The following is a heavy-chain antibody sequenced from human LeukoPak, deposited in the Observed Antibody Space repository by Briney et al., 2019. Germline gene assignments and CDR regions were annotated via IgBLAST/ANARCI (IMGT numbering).Heavy chain of an antibody. Sequence: GGTLRLSCAASGFTFSSYGMSWVRQAPGKGLEWVSAISGSGGSTYYADSVKGRFTISRDNSKNTLYLQMNSLRAEDTAVYYCAKDQDVMTTVTPIDYWGQGTLVTVSS. V-gene: IGHV3-23*01. CDR3: AKDQDVMTTVTPIDY. J-gene: IGHJ4*02. CDR1: GFTFSSYG. D-gene: IGHD4-17*01. CDR2: ISGSGGST.